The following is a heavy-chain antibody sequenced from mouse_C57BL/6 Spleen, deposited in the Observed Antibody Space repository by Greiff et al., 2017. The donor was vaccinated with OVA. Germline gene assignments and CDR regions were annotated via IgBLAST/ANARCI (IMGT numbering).Heavy chain of an antibody. Sequence: DVKLVESGGGLVKPGGSLKLSCAASGFTFSDYGMHWVRQAPEEGLEWVAYISSGSSTIYYADTVKGRFTISRDNAKNTLFLQMTSLRSEDTAMYYCARPTGSAMDYWGQGTSVTVSS. V-gene: IGHV5-17*01. CDR2: ISSGSSTI. CDR1: GFTFSDYG. D-gene: IGHD4-1*01. CDR3: ARPTGSAMDY. J-gene: IGHJ4*01.